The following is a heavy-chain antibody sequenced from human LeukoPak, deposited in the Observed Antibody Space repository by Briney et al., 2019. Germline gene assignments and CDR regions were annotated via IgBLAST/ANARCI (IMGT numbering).Heavy chain of an antibody. D-gene: IGHD3-16*02. J-gene: IGHJ4*02. CDR1: GGSISSYY. Sequence: KPSETLSLTCTVSGGSISSYYRSWIRQPAGKGLEWIGRIYTSGSTNYNPSLKSRVTMSVDTSKNQFSLKLSSVTAADTAVYYCAREDYDYVWGSYPDYWGQGTLVTVSS. CDR2: IYTSGST. V-gene: IGHV4-4*07. CDR3: AREDYDYVWGSYPDY.